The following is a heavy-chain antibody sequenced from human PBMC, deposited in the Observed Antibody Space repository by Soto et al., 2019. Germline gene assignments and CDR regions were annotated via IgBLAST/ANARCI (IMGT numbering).Heavy chain of an antibody. CDR2: ISSGSSTI. CDR3: AKDYYDISTGYPYYYYMDV. CDR1: GFTFRNYG. V-gene: IGHV3-48*01. J-gene: IGHJ6*03. D-gene: IGHD3-9*01. Sequence: GGSLRLSCAASGFTFRNYGMNWVRQAPGKGLEWVSYISSGSSTIYYADSVKGRFTISRDNAKNSLYLQMKSLRADDTAVYYRAKDYYDISTGYPYYYYMDVCGKGTTVTVS.